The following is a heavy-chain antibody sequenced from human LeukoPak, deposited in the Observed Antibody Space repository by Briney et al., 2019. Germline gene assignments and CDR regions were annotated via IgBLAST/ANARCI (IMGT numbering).Heavy chain of an antibody. D-gene: IGHD3-9*01. CDR3: AREYDRGLFDY. CDR2: ISSSSSYI. CDR1: GFTFSSYS. V-gene: IGHV3-21*01. Sequence: PGGSLRLSCAASGFTFSSYSTTWVRQAPGKGLAWVSSISSSSSYIYYADSVKGRFTISRDNAKNSLYLQMNSLRAEDTAVYYCAREYDRGLFDYWGQGTLVTVSS. J-gene: IGHJ4*02.